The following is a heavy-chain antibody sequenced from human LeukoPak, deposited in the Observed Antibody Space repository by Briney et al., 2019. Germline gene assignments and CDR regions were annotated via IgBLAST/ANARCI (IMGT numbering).Heavy chain of an antibody. J-gene: IGHJ3*02. Sequence: HGESLKISCKVEGYSFTRYWIGWVRQTPGKGLEWMGIIHPGDSDTKYSPSFQGQVTMSADKSISTAYLQWSSLKASDTAIYYCVRSERYHFDIWGQGTMVTVSS. CDR2: IHPGDSDT. CDR3: VRSERYHFDI. V-gene: IGHV5-51*01. CDR1: GYSFTRYW. D-gene: IGHD3-10*01.